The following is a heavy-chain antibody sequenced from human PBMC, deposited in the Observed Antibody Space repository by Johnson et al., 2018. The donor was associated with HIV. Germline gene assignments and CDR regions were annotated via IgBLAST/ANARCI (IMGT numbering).Heavy chain of an antibody. V-gene: IGHV3-7*05. Sequence: VQLVESGGGVVQPGGSLRLSCAVSGLTFDNFWMAWVRQAPGKGLEWVANINQDGSETYYVGSVKGRFTISRDNAKNSLFLQMDSLRAEDTAVYFCARPPAYLYKAAFSIWGQGTMVTVSS. CDR1: GLTFDNFW. CDR3: ARPPAYLYKAAFSI. J-gene: IGHJ3*02. CDR2: INQDGSET. D-gene: IGHD3-16*02.